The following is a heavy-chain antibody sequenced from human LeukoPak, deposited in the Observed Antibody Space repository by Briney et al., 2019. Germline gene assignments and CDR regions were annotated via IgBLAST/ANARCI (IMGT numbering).Heavy chain of an antibody. J-gene: IGHJ6*02. V-gene: IGHV1-2*02. CDR3: ARDLLEGDYTPHYYYYGMDV. CDR1: GYTFTGYY. CDR2: INPNSGGT. D-gene: IGHD4-17*01. Sequence: ASVKVSCKASGYTFTGYYMHWVRQAPGQGLEWMGWINPNSGGTNYAQKFQGRVTMTRDTSISTAYMELSRLRSDDTAVYYCARDLLEGDYTPHYYYYGMDVWGQGTTVTVSS.